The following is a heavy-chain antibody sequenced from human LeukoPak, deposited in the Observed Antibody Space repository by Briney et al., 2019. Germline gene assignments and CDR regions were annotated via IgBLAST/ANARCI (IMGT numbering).Heavy chain of an antibody. Sequence: SSETLSLTCTASGGSISSSSYYWGWIRQPPGKGLEWIGSIYYSGSTYYNPSLKSRVTISEDTSKNQFSLKLSSVTAADTAVYYCARGGDDYVWGSYRFWGQGTLVTVSS. V-gene: IGHV4-39*07. CDR1: GGSISSSSYY. D-gene: IGHD3-16*02. J-gene: IGHJ4*02. CDR2: IYYSGST. CDR3: ARGGDDYVWGSYRF.